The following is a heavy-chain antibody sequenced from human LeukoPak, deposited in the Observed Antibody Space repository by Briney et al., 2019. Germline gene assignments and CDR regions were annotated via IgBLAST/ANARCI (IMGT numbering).Heavy chain of an antibody. J-gene: IGHJ4*02. CDR1: GFTFDDYG. D-gene: IGHD6-19*01. CDR3: AKEGGSGWLIFDY. Sequence: GGSLRLSCAASGFTFDDYGMSWVRQAPGKGLEWVSGINWNGGSTGYADSVKGRFTISRDNSKNTLYLQMNSLRAEDTAVYYCAKEGGSGWLIFDYWGQGTLVTVSS. CDR2: INWNGGST. V-gene: IGHV3-20*04.